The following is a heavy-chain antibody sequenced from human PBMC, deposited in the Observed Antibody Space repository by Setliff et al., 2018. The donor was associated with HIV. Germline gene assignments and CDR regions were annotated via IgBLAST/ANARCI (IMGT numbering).Heavy chain of an antibody. D-gene: IGHD3-10*01. CDR3: ATHYGSGSYYNY. V-gene: IGHV4-39*01. CDR1: GASVTSSSYY. Sequence: TLSLTCSVSGASVTSSSYYWGWIRQPPGKGLEWIGSIHYGGNTYSNPSLRSRLSISLDTSKNQFSLELYSVTAADTAVYYCATHYGSGSYYNYWGQGMLVTVS. J-gene: IGHJ4*02. CDR2: IHYGGNT.